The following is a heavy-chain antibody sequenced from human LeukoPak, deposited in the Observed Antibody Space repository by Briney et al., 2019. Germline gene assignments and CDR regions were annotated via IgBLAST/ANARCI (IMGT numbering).Heavy chain of an antibody. CDR2: IIPISGTA. CDR3: AREVRYYLWFDP. D-gene: IGHD3-10*01. Sequence: GSSVKVSCKASGGTFSSYAISWARQAPGQGLEWMGRIIPISGTANYAQKFQGRVTITADKSTSTAYMELSSLRSEDTAVYYCAREVRYYLWFDPWGQGTLVTVSS. J-gene: IGHJ5*02. V-gene: IGHV1-69*06. CDR1: GGTFSSYA.